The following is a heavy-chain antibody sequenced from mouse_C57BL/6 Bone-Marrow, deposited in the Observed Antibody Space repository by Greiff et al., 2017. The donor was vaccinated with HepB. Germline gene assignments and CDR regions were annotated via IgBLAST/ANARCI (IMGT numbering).Heavy chain of an antibody. J-gene: IGHJ3*01. D-gene: IGHD1-1*01. V-gene: IGHV1-69*01. Sequence: VQLQHPGAELVMPGASVKLSCKASGYTFTSYWMHWVKQRPGQGLEWIGEIDPSDSYTNYNQKFKGKSTLTVDKSSSTAYMQLSSLTSEDSAVYYCARDYGSSLFAYWGQGTLVTVSA. CDR2: IDPSDSYT. CDR3: ARDYGSSLFAY. CDR1: GYTFTSYW.